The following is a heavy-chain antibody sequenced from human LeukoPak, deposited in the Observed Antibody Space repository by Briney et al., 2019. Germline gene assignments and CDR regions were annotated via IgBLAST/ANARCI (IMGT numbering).Heavy chain of an antibody. V-gene: IGHV4-38-2*02. CDR2: IYHSGST. J-gene: IGHJ4*02. D-gene: IGHD2-15*01. CDR1: GYSISSGYY. Sequence: SETLSLTCLVSGYSISSGYYWGWIRQPPGKGLEWIGSIYHSGSTYYNPSLKSRVTISVDSSKNQFSLKLNSVTAADTAVYYCARDRSGYCGGSSCSSAGFFDYWGQGTLVTVSS. CDR3: ARDRSGYCGGSSCSSAGFFDY.